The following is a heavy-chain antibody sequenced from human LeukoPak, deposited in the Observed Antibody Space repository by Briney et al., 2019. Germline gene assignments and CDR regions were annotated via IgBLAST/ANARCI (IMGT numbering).Heavy chain of an antibody. V-gene: IGHV4-59*12. CDR1: GGSISSYY. J-gene: IGHJ4*02. Sequence: SETLSLTCTVSGGSISSYYWSWIRQPPGKGLEWIGYIYYSGSTNYNPSLKSRVTISVDTSKNQFSLKLSSVTAADTAVYYCASSIKKDIVVVPAATSFDYWGQGTLVTVSS. CDR2: IYYSGST. CDR3: ASSIKKDIVVVPAATSFDY. D-gene: IGHD2-2*01.